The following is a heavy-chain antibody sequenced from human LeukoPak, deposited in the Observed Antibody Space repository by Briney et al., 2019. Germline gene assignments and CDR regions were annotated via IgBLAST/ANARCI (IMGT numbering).Heavy chain of an antibody. D-gene: IGHD5-12*01. V-gene: IGHV1-46*01. CDR3: ARASRATATPVDY. CDR2: INPSGGTT. CDR1: GYSFTSFY. J-gene: IGHJ4*02. Sequence: ASVKVSCKASGYSFTSFYIHWVRQAPGQGLEWMGVINPSGGTTTYAQKFKGRVIMTRDMSTSTVYMELRSLRSDDTAVYYCARASRATATPVDYWGQGTLVTVSS.